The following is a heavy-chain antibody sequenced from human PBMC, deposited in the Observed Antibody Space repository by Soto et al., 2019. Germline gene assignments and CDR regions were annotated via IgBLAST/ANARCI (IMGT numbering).Heavy chain of an antibody. CDR3: ARRVVKYYYGSGSANWFDP. V-gene: IGHV1-69*13. CDR2: IIPIFGTA. CDR1: GGTFSSYA. Sequence: SVKVSCKGSGGTFSSYASSWVRQPHGQGLEWMGGIIPIFGTANYAQKFQGRVTITADESTSTAYMELSSLRSEDTAVYYCARRVVKYYYGSGSANWFDPWGQGTLVTVSS. D-gene: IGHD3-10*01. J-gene: IGHJ5*02.